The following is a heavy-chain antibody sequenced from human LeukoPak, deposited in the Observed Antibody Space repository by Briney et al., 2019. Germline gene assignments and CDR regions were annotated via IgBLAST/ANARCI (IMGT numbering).Heavy chain of an antibody. CDR2: IYSGGST. D-gene: IGHD3-22*01. CDR1: GFTFGDYA. V-gene: IGHV3-66*01. J-gene: IGHJ3*01. CDR3: ARAVHYYDSLGAAFDL. Sequence: GGSLRLSCTASGFTFGDYAMSWVRQAPGKGLEWVSVIYSGGSTYYADSVKGRFTISRDNSKNTLYLQMNSLRAEDTAVYYCARAVHYYDSLGAAFDLWGQGTMVTVSS.